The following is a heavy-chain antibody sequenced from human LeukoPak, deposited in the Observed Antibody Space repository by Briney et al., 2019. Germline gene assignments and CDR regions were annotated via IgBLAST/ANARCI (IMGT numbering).Heavy chain of an antibody. Sequence: GASVKVSCKASGYTFTSYYMHWVRQAPGQGLEWMGGIIPIFGTANYAQKFQGRVTITADESTSTAYMELSSLRSEDTAVYYCAIGGILEWPLWGQGTLVTVSS. J-gene: IGHJ4*02. CDR3: AIGGILEWPL. V-gene: IGHV1-69*13. CDR2: IIPIFGTA. D-gene: IGHD3-3*01. CDR1: GYTFTSYY.